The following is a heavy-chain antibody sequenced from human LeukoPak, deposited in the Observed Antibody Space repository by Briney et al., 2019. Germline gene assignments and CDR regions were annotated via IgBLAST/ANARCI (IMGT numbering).Heavy chain of an antibody. V-gene: IGHV1-69*04. CDR2: IIPILGIA. CDR1: GGTFSSYA. D-gene: IGHD4-17*01. CDR3: ARYGDYADAFDI. Sequence: GASVKVSCKASGGTFSSYAISWVRQASGQGLEWMGRIIPILGIANYAQKFQGRVTMTRNTSISTAYMELSSLRSEDTAVYYCARYGDYADAFDIWGQGTMVTVSS. J-gene: IGHJ3*02.